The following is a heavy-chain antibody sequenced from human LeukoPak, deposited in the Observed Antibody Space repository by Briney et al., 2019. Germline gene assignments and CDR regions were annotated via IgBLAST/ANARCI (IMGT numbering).Heavy chain of an antibody. CDR1: GFTFSSYG. Sequence: GGSLRLSCAASGFTFSSYGMSWVRQAPGKGLEWVSAISGSGGSTYYADSVKGRFTISRDNSKNTLYLQMNSLRAEDTAVYYCAKETDSSGYYSDAFDIWGQGTMVTVSS. J-gene: IGHJ3*02. CDR3: AKETDSSGYYSDAFDI. D-gene: IGHD3-22*01. CDR2: ISGSGGST. V-gene: IGHV3-23*01.